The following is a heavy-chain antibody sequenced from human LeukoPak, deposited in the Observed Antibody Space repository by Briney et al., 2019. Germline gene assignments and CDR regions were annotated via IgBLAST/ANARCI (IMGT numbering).Heavy chain of an antibody. V-gene: IGHV4-61*01. J-gene: IGHJ5*02. CDR2: IYYSGST. D-gene: IGHD3-9*01. CDR1: GGSVGSGSYY. CDR3: AGGRARGGPLRCFGWCSQSWFDP. Sequence: PSETLSLTCTVSGGSVGSGSYYWSWIRQPPGKGLEWIGYIYYSGSTNYNPSLKSRVTISVDTSNNQFSLNLSSVTASDTAVYYCAGGRARGGPLRCFGWCSQSWFDPWGQGTLVTVSS.